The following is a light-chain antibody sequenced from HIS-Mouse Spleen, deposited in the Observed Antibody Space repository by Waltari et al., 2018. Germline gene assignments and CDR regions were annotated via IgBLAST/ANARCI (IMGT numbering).Light chain of an antibody. J-gene: IGLJ2*01. CDR3: YSTDSSGNHRV. CDR2: EDS. Sequence: SYELTQPPSVSVSPGQTARITSSADALPKKYAYWYQQKSFQAPVLVIYEDSKRPSGIPERFSGSSSGTMATLTISGAQVEDEADYYCYSTDSSGNHRVFGGGTKLTVL. CDR1: ALPKKY. V-gene: IGLV3-10*01.